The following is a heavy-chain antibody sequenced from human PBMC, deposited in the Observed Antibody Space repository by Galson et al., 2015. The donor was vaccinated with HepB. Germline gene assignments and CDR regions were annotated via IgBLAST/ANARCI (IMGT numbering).Heavy chain of an antibody. CDR1: GFTFADYG. Sequence: SLRLSCATSGFTFADYGMHWVRQVPGRGLEWVSGISWNSGSIAYADSVKGRFTIFRDNAMNSLYLEMNSLRSEDTALYYCARAAGGEEWLRFGPDDAFDIWGQGTMVIVSS. V-gene: IGHV3-9*01. D-gene: IGHD5-12*01. J-gene: IGHJ3*02. CDR3: ARAAGGEEWLRFGPDDAFDI. CDR2: ISWNSGSI.